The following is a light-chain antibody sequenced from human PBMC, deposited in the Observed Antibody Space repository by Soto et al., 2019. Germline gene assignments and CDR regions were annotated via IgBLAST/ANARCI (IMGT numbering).Light chain of an antibody. J-gene: IGKJ1*01. CDR3: QKYNSAPPT. V-gene: IGKV1-27*01. CDR1: QTISSW. CDR2: AAS. Sequence: DIQMTQSPSTLSGSVGDRVTITCRASQTISSWLAWYQQKPGKVPKLLIFAASTLQSGVPSRFSGSGSVTDFTLTISSLQPEDVATYYCQKYNSAPPTFGQGTKVDIK.